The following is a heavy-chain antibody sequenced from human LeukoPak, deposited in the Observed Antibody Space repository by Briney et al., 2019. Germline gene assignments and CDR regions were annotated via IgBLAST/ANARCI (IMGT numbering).Heavy chain of an antibody. CDR3: ATEGYCSGGSCSSFDY. D-gene: IGHD2-15*01. V-gene: IGHV1-24*01. Sequence: ASVKVSCKVSGYTLTELSMHWVRQAPGKGLEWMGGFDPEDGETIYAQKFQGRVTMTEDTSTDTAYMELSSLRSEDTAVYYCATEGYCSGGSCSSFDYWGQGTLVTVSS. J-gene: IGHJ4*02. CDR2: FDPEDGET. CDR1: GYTLTELS.